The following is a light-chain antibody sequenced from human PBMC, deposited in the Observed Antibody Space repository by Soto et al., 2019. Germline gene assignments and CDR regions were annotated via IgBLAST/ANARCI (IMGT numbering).Light chain of an antibody. Sequence: QSVLTQPASASGSPGQSVTISCTGTSSDIGGYNYVSWYQQRPGKVPKVIIYEVTKRPSGVPDRFSGSKSGNTASLTVSGLQAEDEADYFCSSYANNNNILVFGTGTKVTVL. V-gene: IGLV2-8*01. CDR2: EVT. J-gene: IGLJ1*01. CDR1: SSDIGGYNY. CDR3: SSYANNNNILV.